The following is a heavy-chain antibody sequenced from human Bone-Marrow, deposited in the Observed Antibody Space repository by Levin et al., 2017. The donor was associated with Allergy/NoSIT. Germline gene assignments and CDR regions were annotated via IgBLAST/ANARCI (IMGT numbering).Heavy chain of an antibody. CDR1: GGSISSSSYY. CDR3: AGRDYDYVWGKDAFDI. CDR2: IYYSGST. Sequence: SETLSLTCTVSGGSISSSSYYWGWIRQPPGKGLEWIGSIYYSGSTYYNPSLKSRVTISVDTSKNQFSLKLSSVTAADTAVYYCAGRDYDYVWGKDAFDIWGQGTMVTVSS. D-gene: IGHD3-16*01. J-gene: IGHJ3*02. V-gene: IGHV4-39*01.